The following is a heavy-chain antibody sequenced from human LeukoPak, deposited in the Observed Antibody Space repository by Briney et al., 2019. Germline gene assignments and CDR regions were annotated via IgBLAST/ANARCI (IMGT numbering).Heavy chain of an antibody. Sequence: ASVKVSCKASGYTFTGYYMHWVRQAPGQGLEWMGWINPNSGGTNYAQKFQGRVTITRDTSISTAYMELSRLRSDDTAVYYCARGITILDYYYGMDVWGQGTTVTVSS. D-gene: IGHD2-8*02. J-gene: IGHJ6*02. CDR1: GYTFTGYY. CDR2: INPNSGGT. CDR3: ARGITILDYYYGMDV. V-gene: IGHV1-2*02.